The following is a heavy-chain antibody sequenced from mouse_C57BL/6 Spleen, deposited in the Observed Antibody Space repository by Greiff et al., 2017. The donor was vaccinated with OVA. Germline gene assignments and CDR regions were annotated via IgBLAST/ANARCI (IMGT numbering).Heavy chain of an antibody. CDR3: ARTRFSVVATDY. J-gene: IGHJ2*01. D-gene: IGHD1-1*01. CDR1: GFTFSDYG. Sequence: EVQLVESGGGLVKPGGSLKLSCAASGFTFSDYGMHWVRQAPEKGLEWVAYISSGSSTIYSADTVKGRFTISRDNAKNTLFLQMTSLRSEDTAMYYCARTRFSVVATDYWGQGTTLTVSS. CDR2: ISSGSSTI. V-gene: IGHV5-17*01.